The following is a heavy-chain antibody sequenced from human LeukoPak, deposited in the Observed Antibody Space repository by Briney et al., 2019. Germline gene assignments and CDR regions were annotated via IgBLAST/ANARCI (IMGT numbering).Heavy chain of an antibody. D-gene: IGHD3-16*02. CDR2: IETDGKSA. Sequence: GGSLRLSCAVSGLTLSSYRMHWVRQARGKGLVWVSAIETDGKSATYADSVKGRFTISRDNAKNTLYLQMNSLRAEDTAVYFCARDYQGLHYWGQGTLVTVSS. J-gene: IGHJ4*02. V-gene: IGHV3-74*01. CDR1: GLTLSSYR. CDR3: ARDYQGLHY.